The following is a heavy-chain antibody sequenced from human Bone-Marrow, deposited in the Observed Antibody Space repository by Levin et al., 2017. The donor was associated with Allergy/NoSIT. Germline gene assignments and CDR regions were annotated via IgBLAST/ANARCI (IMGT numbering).Heavy chain of an antibody. J-gene: IGHJ3*01. CDR1: GYILTSYW. D-gene: IGHD2-15*01. Sequence: RAGGSLRLSCKGSGYILTSYWISWVRQMPGKGLEWMGRIDPSDSNAKYSPSFQGHVTFSADTSVSNVYLQWSSLKPSATATYYCARQIGGSDPVVEAVGMEDAFDLWGQGTMVTVSS. CDR2: IDPSDSNA. CDR3: ARQIGGSDPVVEAVGMEDAFDL. V-gene: IGHV5-10-1*01.